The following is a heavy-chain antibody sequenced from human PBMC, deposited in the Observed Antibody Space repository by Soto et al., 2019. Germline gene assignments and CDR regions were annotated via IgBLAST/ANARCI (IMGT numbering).Heavy chain of an antibody. D-gene: IGHD5-12*01. CDR1: GFTFTSNA. J-gene: IGHJ4*02. Sequence: EVQLLQSGGGVVQPGGSLRPPCAASGFTFTSNAMSWARQAPGKGLEWVSGLTGRGGNTFYADSVKGRFTISRDNTKNILYLEMNNLRAEDTALYFCAKDSVDVVATGRGYFDSWGQGTLVTVSP. V-gene: IGHV3-23*01. CDR3: AKDSVDVVATGRGYFDS. CDR2: LTGRGGNT.